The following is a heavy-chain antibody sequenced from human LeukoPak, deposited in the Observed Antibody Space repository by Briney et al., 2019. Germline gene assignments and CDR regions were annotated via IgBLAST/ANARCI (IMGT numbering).Heavy chain of an antibody. D-gene: IGHD6-13*01. Sequence: GGSLRLSCEASGFTFSSDGMSWVRQAPGKGLEWVSYISRSSTTIYYADSVKGRFTISRDNAKKSLYLQMNSLRAEDTAVYYCANSPYSSSLLDYWGHGTLVTVFS. V-gene: IGHV3-48*01. CDR1: GFTFSSDG. CDR3: ANSPYSSSLLDY. J-gene: IGHJ4*01. CDR2: ISRSSTTI.